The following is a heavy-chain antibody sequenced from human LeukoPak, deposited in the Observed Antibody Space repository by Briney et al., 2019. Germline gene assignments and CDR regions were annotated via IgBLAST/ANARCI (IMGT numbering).Heavy chain of an antibody. V-gene: IGHV3-23*01. CDR1: GFAFSSYA. CDR3: AKDREGQQWLEMDY. CDR2: ISGSGGST. Sequence: PGGSLRLSCAASGFAFSSYAMSWVRQAPGKGLEWVSAISGSGGSTYCADSVKGRFTISRDNSKNTLYLQMNSLRAEDTAVYYCAKDREGQQWLEMDYWGQGTLVTVSS. J-gene: IGHJ4*02. D-gene: IGHD6-19*01.